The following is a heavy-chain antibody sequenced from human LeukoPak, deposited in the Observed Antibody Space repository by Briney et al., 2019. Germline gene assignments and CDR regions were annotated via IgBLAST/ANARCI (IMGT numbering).Heavy chain of an antibody. J-gene: IGHJ4*02. CDR2: INPNNGGT. Sequence: GASVKVSCKASGYTFTSYYMHWVRQAPGQGLEWVGWINPNNGGTSYSQKFQGRVTMTRDTSITTAYMELPTLTSDDTAVYYCARGSSSPVPNFDYWGQGTLVTVSS. CDR1: GYTFTSYY. CDR3: ARGSSSPVPNFDY. V-gene: IGHV1-2*02. D-gene: IGHD6-13*01.